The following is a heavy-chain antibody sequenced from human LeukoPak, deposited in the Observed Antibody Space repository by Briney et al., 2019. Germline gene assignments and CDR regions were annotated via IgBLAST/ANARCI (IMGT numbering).Heavy chain of an antibody. CDR3: ASRRNYESNDY. D-gene: IGHD1-7*01. Sequence: GASVKVSCKTSGGTFSTYAISWVRQAPGQGLEWMGGIIPIFGTANYAQKFQGRVTITADESTSTAYMELSSLRSEDTAVYYCASRRNYESNDYWGQGTLVTVSS. CDR1: GGTFSTYA. CDR2: IIPIFGTA. J-gene: IGHJ4*02. V-gene: IGHV1-69*13.